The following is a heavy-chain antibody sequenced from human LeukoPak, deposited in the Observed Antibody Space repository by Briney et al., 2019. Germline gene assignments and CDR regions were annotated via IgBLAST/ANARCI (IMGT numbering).Heavy chain of an antibody. D-gene: IGHD1-26*01. CDR2: IYPGDSDT. CDR3: ARLSPGVGATAEY. V-gene: IGHV5-51*01. Sequence: GESLKISCKGSGYSFTSYWIGWVRQMPGKGLEWMGIIYPGDSDTRYSPSFQGQVTISADKSISTTSLQWRSLKASDTATYYCARLSPGVGATAEYWGQGTLVTVSS. CDR1: GYSFTSYW. J-gene: IGHJ4*02.